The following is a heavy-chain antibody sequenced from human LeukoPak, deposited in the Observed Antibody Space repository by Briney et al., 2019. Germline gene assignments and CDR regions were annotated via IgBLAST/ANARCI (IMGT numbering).Heavy chain of an antibody. V-gene: IGHV6-1*01. Sequence: SQTLSLTCATSGDSVSSINAAWNWIRQSPSRGLEWLGRTYYRSTWGSDYAVSVRSRIIISSDTSKNQFSLQLNSVTPEDTAVYYCTRASYRAFDIWGQGTMVTVSS. CDR2: TYYRSTWGS. CDR3: TRASYRAFDI. J-gene: IGHJ3*02. CDR1: GDSVSSINAA. D-gene: IGHD2-2*01.